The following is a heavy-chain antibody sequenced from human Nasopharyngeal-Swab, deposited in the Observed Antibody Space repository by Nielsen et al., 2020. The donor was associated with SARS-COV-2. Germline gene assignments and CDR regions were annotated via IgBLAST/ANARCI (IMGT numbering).Heavy chain of an antibody. CDR1: GFIFSASA. CDR2: IGDKDHNYAT. Sequence: GSSLKISCAASGFIFSASAIHWVRQASGKGLEWVGRIGDKDHNYATTYGASVQGRITISRDDSKNTAFLQMDSLKTEDTALYYCTTDFYFDYWGQGTLVTVSS. J-gene: IGHJ4*02. V-gene: IGHV3-73*01. CDR3: TTDFYFDY.